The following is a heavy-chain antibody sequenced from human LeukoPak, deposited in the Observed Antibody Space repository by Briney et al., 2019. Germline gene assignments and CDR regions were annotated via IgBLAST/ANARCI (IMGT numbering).Heavy chain of an antibody. J-gene: IGHJ4*02. V-gene: IGHV3-30-3*01. CDR1: GFTFSSYA. D-gene: IGHD6-19*01. CDR2: ISYDGSDK. CDR3: AREGQWLADYYFDY. Sequence: GGSLRLSCAASGFTFSSYAMHWVRQAPGKGLEWVAVISYDGSDKYYADSVKGRFTISRDNSKNTLYLQMNSLRAEDTAVYYCAREGQWLADYYFDYWGQGTLVTVSS.